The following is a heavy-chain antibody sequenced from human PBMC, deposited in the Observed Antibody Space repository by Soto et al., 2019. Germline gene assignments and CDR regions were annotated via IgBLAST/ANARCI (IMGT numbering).Heavy chain of an antibody. J-gene: IGHJ6*03. CDR2: IVPILGIA. Sequence: QVQLVQSGAEVKKPGSSVKVSCKASGGTFSSYTISWVRQAPGQGLEWMGRIVPILGIANYAQKFQGRVTITADKSTSTAYSERSSLRSEDTAVYDCARDWPRPHYDILTGYAHNYYYYYMDVWGKGTAVTVSS. V-gene: IGHV1-69*08. D-gene: IGHD3-9*01. CDR3: ARDWPRPHYDILTGYAHNYYYYYMDV. CDR1: GGTFSSYT.